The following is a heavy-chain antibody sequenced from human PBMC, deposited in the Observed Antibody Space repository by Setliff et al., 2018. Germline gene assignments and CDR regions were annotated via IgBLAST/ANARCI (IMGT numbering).Heavy chain of an antibody. V-gene: IGHV5-51*01. J-gene: IGHJ6*02. Sequence: GESLKISCKGSGYSFTSYWIGWVRQMPGKGLEWMGIIYPGDSDTRYSPSFQGQVTISADKSISTAYLQWSSLKALDTAMYYCARVGQQLVYYYYGMDVWGQGTTVTVSS. CDR3: ARVGQQLVYYYYGMDV. CDR1: GYSFTSYW. D-gene: IGHD6-13*01. CDR2: IYPGDSDT.